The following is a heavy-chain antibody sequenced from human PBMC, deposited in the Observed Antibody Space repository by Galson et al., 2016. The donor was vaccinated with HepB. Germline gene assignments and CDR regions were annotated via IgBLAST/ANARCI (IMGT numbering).Heavy chain of an antibody. V-gene: IGHV1-18*01. CDR2: ISVYTGNT. CDR3: ARDLRSYYYYNSGSYGDFDY. D-gene: IGHD3-10*01. J-gene: IGHJ4*02. CDR1: GYNFFTYG. Sequence: SVKVSCKASGYNFFTYGINWVRQAPGQGLEWMGWISVYTGNTHYAQKVQGRVTMTTDTSTSTAYMELRRLRSDDTAVYYCARDLRSYYYYNSGSYGDFDYWGQGTLVTVST.